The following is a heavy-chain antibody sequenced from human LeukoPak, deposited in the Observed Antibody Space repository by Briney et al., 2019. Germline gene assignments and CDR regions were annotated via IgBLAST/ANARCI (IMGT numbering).Heavy chain of an antibody. CDR1: GGTFSSYA. Sequence: ASVKVSCKASGGTFSSYAISWVRQAPGQGLEWMGRIIPIFGIANYAQKFQGRVTITADKSTSTAYMELSGLRSEDTAVYYCARDSTAVAGGNWFDPWGQGTLVTVSS. V-gene: IGHV1-69*04. D-gene: IGHD6-19*01. J-gene: IGHJ5*02. CDR3: ARDSTAVAGGNWFDP. CDR2: IIPIFGIA.